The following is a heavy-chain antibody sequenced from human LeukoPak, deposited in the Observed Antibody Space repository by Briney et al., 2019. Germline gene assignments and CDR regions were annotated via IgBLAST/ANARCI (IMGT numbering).Heavy chain of an antibody. J-gene: IGHJ4*02. CDR2: ISYDGSNK. Sequence: GGSLRLSCAASGFTFSSCAMHWVRQAPGKGLEWVAVISYDGSNKYYADSVKGRFTISRDNSKNTLYLQMNSLRAEDTAVYYCAREPVLRYFDWLIWGQGTLVTVSS. D-gene: IGHD3-9*01. V-gene: IGHV3-30*01. CDR3: AREPVLRYFDWLI. CDR1: GFTFSSCA.